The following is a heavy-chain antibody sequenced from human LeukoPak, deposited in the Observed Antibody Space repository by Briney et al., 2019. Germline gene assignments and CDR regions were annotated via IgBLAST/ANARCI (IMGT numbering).Heavy chain of an antibody. CDR2: INPSGGST. Sequence: GASVKVSCKASGYTFTSYYMHWVRQAPGQGLEWMGIINPSGGSTSYAQKFQGRVTKTRDTSTSTVYMELSSLRSEDTAVYYCARVGYSSSWYIRGGYFDYWGQGTLVTVSS. J-gene: IGHJ4*02. V-gene: IGHV1-46*01. D-gene: IGHD6-13*01. CDR1: GYTFTSYY. CDR3: ARVGYSSSWYIRGGYFDY.